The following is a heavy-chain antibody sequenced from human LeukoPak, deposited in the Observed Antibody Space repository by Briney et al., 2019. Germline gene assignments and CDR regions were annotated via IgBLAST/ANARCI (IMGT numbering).Heavy chain of an antibody. D-gene: IGHD6-19*01. V-gene: IGHV4-61*02. Sequence: SQTLSLTCTVSGGSISSGSYYWSWIRQPAGKGLEWIGRIYTSGSTNYNPSLKSRVTISVDTSKNLFSLKLSSVTAADTAVYYCARSGEWLDFDYWGQGTLVTVSS. CDR2: IYTSGST. CDR1: GGSISSGSYY. J-gene: IGHJ4*02. CDR3: ARSGEWLDFDY.